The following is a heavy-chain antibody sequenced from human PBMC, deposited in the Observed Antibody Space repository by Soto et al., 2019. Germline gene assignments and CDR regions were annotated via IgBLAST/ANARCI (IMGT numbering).Heavy chain of an antibody. CDR2: IDPSDSYT. D-gene: IGHD2-2*01. CDR3: ARLARGRSREYYYYYGMDV. J-gene: IGHJ6*02. V-gene: IGHV5-10-1*01. Sequence: GESLKISCKGSGYSFTSYWIIWVRQMPGKGLEWMGRIDPSDSYTNYSPSFQGHVTISADKSISTAYLQWSSLKASDTAMYYCARLARGRSREYYYYYGMDVWGQGTTVTVSS. CDR1: GYSFTSYW.